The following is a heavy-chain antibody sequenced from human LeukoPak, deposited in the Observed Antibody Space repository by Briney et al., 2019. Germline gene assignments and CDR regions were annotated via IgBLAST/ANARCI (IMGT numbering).Heavy chain of an antibody. CDR3: ARVGIYGDYNRYFDY. Sequence: PGGSLRLSCAASGFTFSSYGMHWVRQAPGKGLEWVAFIRYDGSNKYYADSVKGRFTISRDNAKNSLYLQMNSLRAEDTALYYCARVGIYGDYNRYFDYWGQGTLVTVSS. CDR2: IRYDGSNK. J-gene: IGHJ4*02. CDR1: GFTFSSYG. D-gene: IGHD4-17*01. V-gene: IGHV3-30*02.